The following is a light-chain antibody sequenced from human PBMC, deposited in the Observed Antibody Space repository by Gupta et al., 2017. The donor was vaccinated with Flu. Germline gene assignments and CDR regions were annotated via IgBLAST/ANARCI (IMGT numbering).Light chain of an antibody. J-gene: IGKJ4*01. Sequence: ESQMTQSSLSQFVSVGDRVTISCRASQNLGTYFNLYQQKPGKTPKLLIYDASKLQSGVPSRFSGSGYGKDFTLAVGILQPEDFATYYCEQTSGPPFPFAGGTRVEIK. CDR2: DAS. CDR3: EQTSGPPFP. V-gene: IGKV1-39*01. CDR1: QNLGTY.